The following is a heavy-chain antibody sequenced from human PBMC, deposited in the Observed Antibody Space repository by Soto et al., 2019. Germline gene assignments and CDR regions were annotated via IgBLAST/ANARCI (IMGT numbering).Heavy chain of an antibody. CDR1: GFTFSDYY. CDR3: ARMSKAQFHFDY. D-gene: IGHD6-6*01. V-gene: IGHV3-11*01. CDR2: ISSSGSTI. J-gene: IGHJ4*02. Sequence: GGSLRLSCAASGFTFSDYYMSWIRQAPGKGLEWVSYISSSGSTIYYADSVKGRFTISRDNTKNSLYLQMNSLRAEDTAVYYCARMSKAQFHFDYWGQGTLVTVSS.